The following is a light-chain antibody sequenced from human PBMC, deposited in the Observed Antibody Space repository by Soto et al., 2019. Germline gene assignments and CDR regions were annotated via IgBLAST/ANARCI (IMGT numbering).Light chain of an antibody. V-gene: IGKV1-5*01. CDR3: QQYDSLLGT. J-gene: IGKJ1*01. CDR1: QTISTW. CDR2: DAS. Sequence: DIQMTQSPSTLSASVGDRVTITYRASQTISTWLAWYQHKPGKAPKLLIYDASSLESGVPSRFSGSGSGTEFTLTISSLQPDDFATYYCQQYDSLLGTFGPGTKVEIK.